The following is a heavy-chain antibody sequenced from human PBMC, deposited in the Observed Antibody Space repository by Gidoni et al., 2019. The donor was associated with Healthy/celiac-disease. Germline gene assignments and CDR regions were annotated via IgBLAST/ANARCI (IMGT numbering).Heavy chain of an antibody. D-gene: IGHD3-3*01. V-gene: IGHV3-23*01. J-gene: IGHJ6*02. CDR1: GFTLRSDA. Sequence: EVQLLESGGGLVQPGGSLRLSGAASGFTLRSDAMSGVRQAPGKGLEWGSAISGSGVSTSYADSVKGRFTISRDNSKNTLYLQMNSLRAEDTAVYYCAKDGNRITIFGVVITPEGDVWGQGTTVTVSS. CDR3: AKDGNRITIFGVVITPEGDV. CDR2: ISGSGVST.